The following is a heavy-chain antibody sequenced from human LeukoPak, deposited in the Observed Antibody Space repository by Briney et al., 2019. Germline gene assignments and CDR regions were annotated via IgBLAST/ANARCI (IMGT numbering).Heavy chain of an antibody. CDR1: GCSISSYY. CDR2: IYYSGST. D-gene: IGHD1-26*01. Sequence: ASETLSLTCTVSGCSISSYYWSWIRQPPGKGREWIGYIYYSGSTNYNPSLKSRVTISVDTSKNQFSLKLSSVTAADTAVYYCARHSGRHHLVERFDYWGQGTLVTVSS. J-gene: IGHJ4*02. CDR3: ARHSGRHHLVERFDY. V-gene: IGHV4-59*12.